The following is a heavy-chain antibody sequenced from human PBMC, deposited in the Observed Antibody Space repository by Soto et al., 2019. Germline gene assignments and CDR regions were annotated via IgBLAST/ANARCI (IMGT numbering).Heavy chain of an antibody. D-gene: IGHD5-12*01. V-gene: IGHV1-8*01. CDR2: MNPSSGNT. Sequence: ASVKVSCKASGYTFTSYDINWVRQATGQGLEWMGWMNPSSGNTGYAQKFQGRVTMTRNTSISTAYMELSSLRSEDTAVYYCTGGYSGYDFDYWGQGTLVTVSS. CDR1: GYTFTSYD. CDR3: TGGYSGYDFDY. J-gene: IGHJ4*02.